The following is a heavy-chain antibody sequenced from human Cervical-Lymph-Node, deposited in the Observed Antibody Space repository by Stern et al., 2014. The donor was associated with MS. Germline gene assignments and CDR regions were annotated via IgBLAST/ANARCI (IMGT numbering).Heavy chain of an antibody. CDR3: ARGNSTGYYRDWFDP. D-gene: IGHD6-19*01. CDR1: GFSLSASGVS. Sequence: QVTLRSGPTLVKPTQTLTLTCTFSGFSLSASGVSVGWIRQPPGKALEWLALISWDDDKRYSPSLKSRLTITKDTSKNQVVLTMTNMDPVDTATFYCARGNSTGYYRDWFDPWGQGTLVTVSS. J-gene: IGHJ5*02. CDR2: ISWDDDK. V-gene: IGHV2-5*02.